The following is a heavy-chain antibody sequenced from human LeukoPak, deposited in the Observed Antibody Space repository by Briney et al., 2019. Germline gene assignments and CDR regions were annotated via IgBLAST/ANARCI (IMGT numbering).Heavy chain of an antibody. D-gene: IGHD3-10*01. V-gene: IGHV4-30-4*01. CDR2: IYYSGST. CDR3: ARAPGLVRRLFDS. CDR1: GDSISGSNYY. J-gene: IGHJ4*02. Sequence: PSETLSLTCTVSGDSISGSNYYWSWIRQPPEKGLEWIGYIYYSGSTYYNPSLQSRVTISIDTSKNQFSLKLFSVTVADTAVYYCARAPGLVRRLFDSWGLGTLVTASS.